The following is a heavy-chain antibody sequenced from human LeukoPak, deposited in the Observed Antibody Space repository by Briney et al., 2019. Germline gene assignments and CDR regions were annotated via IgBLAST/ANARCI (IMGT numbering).Heavy chain of an antibody. D-gene: IGHD1-14*01. CDR3: AREYKGYFDY. CDR1: GFTFSSYA. J-gene: IGHJ4*02. V-gene: IGHV3-21*01. Sequence: GGSLRLSCAASGFTFSSYAMSWVRQAPGKGLEWVSSISSSSSYIYYADSVKGRFTISRDNAKNSLYLQMNSLRAEDTAVYYCAREYKGYFDYWGQGTLVTVSS. CDR2: ISSSSSYI.